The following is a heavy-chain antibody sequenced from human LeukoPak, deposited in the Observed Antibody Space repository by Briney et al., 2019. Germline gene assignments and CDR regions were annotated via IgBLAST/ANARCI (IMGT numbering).Heavy chain of an antibody. CDR3: ARPTYYYGSGSYVV. V-gene: IGHV3-7*01. CDR2: IKQDGSEK. J-gene: IGHJ6*02. CDR1: GFSCSSYW. D-gene: IGHD3-10*01. Sequence: GGSLRLSCAASGFSCSSYWMSWVRQAPGKGLEWVANIKQDGSEKDYVDSVKGRFTISRDNAKNSLYLQMNSLRAEDTAVYYCARPTYYYGSGSYVVWGQGTTVTVSS.